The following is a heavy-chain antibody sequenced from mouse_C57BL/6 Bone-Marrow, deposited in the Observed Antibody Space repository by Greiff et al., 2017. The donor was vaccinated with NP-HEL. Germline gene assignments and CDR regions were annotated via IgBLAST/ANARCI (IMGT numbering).Heavy chain of an antibody. CDR2: ISSGGSYT. CDR3: VRYYDSNYFDY. V-gene: IGHV5-6*01. Sequence: EVKLMESGGDLVKPGGSLKLSCAASGFTFSSYGMSWVRQSPDKRLEWVATISSGGSYTYYPDSVKGRFTISRDNAVNTLYLQMSSFKSEDTAMYYWVRYYDSNYFDYWGQGTTLTVSS. CDR1: GFTFSSYG. D-gene: IGHD1-1*01. J-gene: IGHJ2*01.